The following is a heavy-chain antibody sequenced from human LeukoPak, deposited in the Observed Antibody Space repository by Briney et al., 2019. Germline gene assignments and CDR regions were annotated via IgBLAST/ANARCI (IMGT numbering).Heavy chain of an antibody. Sequence: SETLSLTCTVSGGSISSSSYYWGWNRQPPGKELEWIGSIYYSGSSYYNPSLKSRVTISVDTSKNQFSLKLSSVTAADTAVYYCARHTFYYYDSSGYYERPFDYWGQGTLVTVSS. CDR3: ARHTFYYYDSSGYYERPFDY. V-gene: IGHV4-39*01. CDR1: GGSISSSSYY. CDR2: IYYSGSS. J-gene: IGHJ4*02. D-gene: IGHD3-22*01.